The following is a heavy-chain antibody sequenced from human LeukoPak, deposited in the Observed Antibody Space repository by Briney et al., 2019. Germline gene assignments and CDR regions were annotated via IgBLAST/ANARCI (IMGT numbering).Heavy chain of an antibody. J-gene: IGHJ3*02. D-gene: IGHD3-3*01. CDR1: GFTVSSNY. V-gene: IGHV3-53*01. Sequence: GGSLRLSCAASGFTVSSNYMSWVRQAPGKGLEWVSVIYSGGSTYYADSVKGRFTISRDNSKNTLYLQMNSLRAEDTAVYYCARGPYYDFWSGSGAFDIWGQGTMVTVSS. CDR2: IYSGGST. CDR3: ARGPYYDFWSGSGAFDI.